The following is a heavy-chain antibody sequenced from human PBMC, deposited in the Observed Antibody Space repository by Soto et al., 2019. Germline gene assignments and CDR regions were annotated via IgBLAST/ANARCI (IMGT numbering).Heavy chain of an antibody. CDR3: ARDFYNWNDFGWFDP. D-gene: IGHD1-20*01. CDR1: GGSISSYY. CDR2: IYYSGST. V-gene: IGHV4-59*01. J-gene: IGHJ5*02. Sequence: QVQLQESGPGLVKPSETLSLTCTVSGGSISSYYWSWIRQPPGKGLEWIGYIYYSGSTNYNPSLKSRVTKSVDTSKNQFSLKLSSVNAADTAVYYCARDFYNWNDFGWFDPWGQGTLVTVSS.